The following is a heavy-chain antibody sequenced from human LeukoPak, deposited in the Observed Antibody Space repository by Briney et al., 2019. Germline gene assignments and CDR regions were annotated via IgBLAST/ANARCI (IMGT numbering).Heavy chain of an antibody. Sequence: TGGSLRLSCEASGFSLSNHWMHWVRQAPGKGLECVARIDPDGSVANYGDSVKGRFTISRDNAKNTLYLQMDSLRAEDTAVYYCARELGRGGSAFDVWGQGTMVTVSS. J-gene: IGHJ3*01. CDR2: IDPDGSVA. CDR3: ARELGRGGSAFDV. CDR1: GFSLSNHW. D-gene: IGHD3-16*01. V-gene: IGHV3-74*01.